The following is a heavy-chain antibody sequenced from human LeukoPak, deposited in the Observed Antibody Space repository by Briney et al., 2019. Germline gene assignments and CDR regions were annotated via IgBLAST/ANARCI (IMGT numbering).Heavy chain of an antibody. J-gene: IGHJ6*02. CDR1: GYTFTSYG. CDR3: ARGIVVVPAARYYYGMDV. V-gene: IGHV1-18*01. Sequence: ASVTVSCTASGYTFTSYGISWVRQAPGQGLEWMGWISAYNGNTNYAQKLQGRVTMTTDTSTSTAYMELRSLRSDDTAVYYCARGIVVVPAARYYYGMDVWGQGTTVTVSS. CDR2: ISAYNGNT. D-gene: IGHD2-2*01.